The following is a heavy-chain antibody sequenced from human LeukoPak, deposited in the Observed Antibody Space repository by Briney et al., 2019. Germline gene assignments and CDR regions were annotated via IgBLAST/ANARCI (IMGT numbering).Heavy chain of an antibody. Sequence: PGGSLRLSCAASGFTFSSYSMNWVRQAPGKGLEWVSYISSSSTIYYADSVKGRFTISRDNAKNSLYLQMNSLRAEDTAVYYCARARYDFWSGYCTFDYWGQGTLVTVSS. V-gene: IGHV3-48*01. CDR2: ISSSSTI. D-gene: IGHD3-3*01. CDR1: GFTFSSYS. CDR3: ARARYDFWSGYCTFDY. J-gene: IGHJ4*02.